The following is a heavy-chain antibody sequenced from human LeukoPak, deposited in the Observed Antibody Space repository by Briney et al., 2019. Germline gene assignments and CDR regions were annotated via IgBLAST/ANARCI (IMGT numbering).Heavy chain of an antibody. Sequence: SETLSLTCAVSGGSISTYYWSWIRQPPGKGLEWIGSIYYSGSTNYSPSLKSRVTISVDTSKNQSSLKLSSVTAADTAVYYCARQVRSTTWNYGMDVWGQGTTVTVSS. V-gene: IGHV4-59*08. CDR2: IYYSGST. CDR3: ARQVRSTTWNYGMDV. D-gene: IGHD2-2*01. CDR1: GGSISTYY. J-gene: IGHJ6*02.